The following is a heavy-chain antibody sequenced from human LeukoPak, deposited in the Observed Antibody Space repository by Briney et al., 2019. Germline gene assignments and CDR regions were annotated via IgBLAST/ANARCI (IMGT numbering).Heavy chain of an antibody. CDR1: GFTVSSDY. Sequence: PGGSLRLSCAASGFTVSSDYMSWVRQAPGKGLEWVSVIYRGGGTDYSDSVKGRFNIYSDNSKNTIYLQMNSLRDEDTAVYYCAKGGDGSYYSRADCWGQGTLVTVSS. D-gene: IGHD2-15*01. V-gene: IGHV3-53*01. CDR3: AKGGDGSYYSRADC. CDR2: IYRGGGT. J-gene: IGHJ4*02.